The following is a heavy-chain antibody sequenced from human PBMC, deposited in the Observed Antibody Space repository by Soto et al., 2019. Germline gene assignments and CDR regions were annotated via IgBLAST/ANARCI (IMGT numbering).Heavy chain of an antibody. J-gene: IGHJ4*02. CDR2: VSAYNGNT. CDR3: ARDRGGFDY. D-gene: IGHD3-10*01. CDR1: GYTFTSYD. Sequence: QVQLVQSGAEVKKPGASVKVACKSSGYTFTSYDITWVRQAPGQGLEWMGWVSAYNGNTNYAQKFQGRVSMTKDTSTSTVYMELRSLRSDDTAMYYCARDRGGFDYWGQGTLVTVSS. V-gene: IGHV1-18*01.